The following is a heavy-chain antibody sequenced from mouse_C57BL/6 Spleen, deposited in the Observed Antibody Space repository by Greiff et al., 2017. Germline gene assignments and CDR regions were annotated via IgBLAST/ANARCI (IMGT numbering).Heavy chain of an antibody. CDR1: GYAFTNYL. Sequence: VQLQQSGAELVRPGTSVKVSCKASGYAFTNYLIEWVKQRPGQGLEWIGVINPGSGGTNYNEKFKGKATLTADKSSSTAYMQLSSLTSEDSAVYFCAREGAGDYFDYWGQGTTLTVSS. J-gene: IGHJ2*01. CDR3: AREGAGDYFDY. D-gene: IGHD4-1*01. V-gene: IGHV1-54*01. CDR2: INPGSGGT.